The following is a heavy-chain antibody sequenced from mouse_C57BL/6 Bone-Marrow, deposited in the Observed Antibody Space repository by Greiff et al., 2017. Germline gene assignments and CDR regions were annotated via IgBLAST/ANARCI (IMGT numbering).Heavy chain of an antibody. D-gene: IGHD1-1*01. CDR3: ARYYGSSPDWFAY. Sequence: QVTLKVSGPGILQSSQTLSLTCSFSGFSLSTSGMGLSWIRQPSGKGLEWLAHIYWDDDKRYNPSLRSRLTISKDTSRNQVFLKITSVDTADAAADYCARYYGSSPDWFAYWGQGTLVTVSA. V-gene: IGHV8-12*01. J-gene: IGHJ3*01. CDR2: IYWDDDK. CDR1: GFSLSTSGMG.